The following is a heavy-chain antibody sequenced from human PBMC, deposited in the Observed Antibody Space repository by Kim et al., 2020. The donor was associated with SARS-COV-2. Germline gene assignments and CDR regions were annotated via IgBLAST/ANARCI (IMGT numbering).Heavy chain of an antibody. CDR2: IWYDGSNK. J-gene: IGHJ4*02. CDR3: ARDQKRFSPGITMVRGVIYYFDY. D-gene: IGHD3-10*01. V-gene: IGHV3-33*01. Sequence: GGSLRLSCAASGFTFSSYGMHWVRQAPGKGLEWVAVIWYDGSNKYYADSVKGRFTISRDNSKNTLYLQMNSLRAEDTAVYYCARDQKRFSPGITMVRGVIYYFDYWGQGTLVTVSS. CDR1: GFTFSSYG.